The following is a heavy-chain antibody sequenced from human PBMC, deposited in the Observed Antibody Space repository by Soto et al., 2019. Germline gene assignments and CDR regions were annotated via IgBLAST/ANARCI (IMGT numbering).Heavy chain of an antibody. J-gene: IGHJ4*02. CDR2: ITDSGTGT. Sequence: EVHLLESGGGLVHPGESLRLSCGASGFTFSSCVMTWIRQAPGKGLEWVSCITDSGTGTYYADSVKGRFTISRDNSKNTLYLQMNNLRAEDRGVYYCAKGLVNGRWYAEDWGQGTLVTVSS. V-gene: IGHV3-23*01. CDR1: GFTFSSCV. CDR3: AKGLVNGRWYAED. D-gene: IGHD6-13*01.